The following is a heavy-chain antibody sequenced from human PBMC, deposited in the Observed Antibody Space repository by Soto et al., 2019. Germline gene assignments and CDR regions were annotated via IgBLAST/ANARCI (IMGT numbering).Heavy chain of an antibody. Sequence: QVQLVQSGAEVKKPGASVKVSCKVSGYMFASYGIXWARQAPGQGLEWMGWINTYNGNINYAQKFQGXVTMTTDTSTSXAYMELRGLGSDDTALYYCARERGAYKYFDYWGQGTLVTVSS. CDR2: INTYNGNI. D-gene: IGHD1-1*01. J-gene: IGHJ4*02. CDR3: ARERGAYKYFDY. CDR1: GYMFASYG. V-gene: IGHV1-18*01.